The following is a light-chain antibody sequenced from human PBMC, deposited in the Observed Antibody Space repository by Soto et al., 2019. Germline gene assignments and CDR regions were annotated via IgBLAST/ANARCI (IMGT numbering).Light chain of an antibody. CDR3: QQYGSSPLT. Sequence: EIVLTQSPGTLSLFPGERATLSCRASQSVSSNYLAWYQQKPGQAPRFLIYGASSRATGIPDRFSGSGSGTDFTLTISRLEPEDFAVYYCQQYGSSPLTFGGGTKVEIK. CDR1: QSVSSNY. CDR2: GAS. J-gene: IGKJ4*01. V-gene: IGKV3-20*01.